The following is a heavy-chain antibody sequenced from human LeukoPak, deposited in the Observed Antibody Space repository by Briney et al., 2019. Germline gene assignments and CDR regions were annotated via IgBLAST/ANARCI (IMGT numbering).Heavy chain of an antibody. J-gene: IGHJ5*02. CDR3: ARRSSSSWYNWFDP. D-gene: IGHD6-13*01. CDR2: IYYSGST. V-gene: IGHV4-39*01. Sequence: SETLSLTCTVSGGSISSGSYYWSWIRQPAGKGLEWIGSIYYSGSTYYNPSLKSRVTISVGTSKNQFSLKLSSVTAADTAVYYCARRSSSSWYNWFDPWGQGTLVTVSS. CDR1: GGSISSGSYY.